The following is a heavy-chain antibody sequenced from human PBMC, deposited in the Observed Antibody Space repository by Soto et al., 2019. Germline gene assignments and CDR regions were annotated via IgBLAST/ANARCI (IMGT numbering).Heavy chain of an antibody. V-gene: IGHV4-59*01. CDR2: IYYSGST. Sequence: PSETLSLTCTVSGGSISSYYCSWIRQPPGKGLEWIGYIYYSGSTNYNPSLKSRVTISVDTSKNQFSLKLSSVTAPDTAVYYCARVAFAGADNWNYYFDYWGQGTLVTVSS. CDR3: ARVAFAGADNWNYYFDY. CDR1: GGSISSYY. J-gene: IGHJ4*02. D-gene: IGHD1-1*01.